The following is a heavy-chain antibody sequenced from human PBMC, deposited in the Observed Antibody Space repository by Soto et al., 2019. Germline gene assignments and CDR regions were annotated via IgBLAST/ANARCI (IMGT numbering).Heavy chain of an antibody. V-gene: IGHV3-11*01. CDR3: ARSYSSGWEFDY. Sequence: LRRSCGASGFTFSDYYMSWIRQAPGKGLEWVSYISSTDRTIYYADSVKGRFTVSRHNAQNSLSLKLNSLRVEDTAVYYCARSYSSGWEFDYWGQGTQVPVPS. CDR1: GFTFSDYY. CDR2: ISSTDRTI. D-gene: IGHD6-19*01. J-gene: IGHJ4*02.